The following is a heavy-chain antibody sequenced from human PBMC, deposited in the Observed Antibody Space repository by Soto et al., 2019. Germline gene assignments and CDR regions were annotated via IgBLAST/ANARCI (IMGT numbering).Heavy chain of an antibody. D-gene: IGHD6-13*01. CDR1: GGSISSSSYY. CDR2: IYYSGST. Sequence: QLQLQESGPGLVKPSETLSLTCTVSGGSISSSSYYWGWIRQPPGKGLEWIGSIYYSGSTYYNPSLKSRVTIAVDTSKNQFSLKLSSVTAADTAVYDCAAADGPENWFDPWGQGTLVTVSS. J-gene: IGHJ5*02. V-gene: IGHV4-39*01. CDR3: AAADGPENWFDP.